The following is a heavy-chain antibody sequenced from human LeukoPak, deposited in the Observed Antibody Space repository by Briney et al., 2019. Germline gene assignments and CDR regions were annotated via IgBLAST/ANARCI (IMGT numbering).Heavy chain of an antibody. Sequence: GGSLRLSCVASGFTFRDYYMSWIRQAPGKGLEWISYISSSSSSTNYADSVKGRFTISRDNPKNSLYLLMNSLRAEDAAMYYCARDFIHRSGEANYWGQGTLVTVSS. J-gene: IGHJ4*02. V-gene: IGHV3-11*05. D-gene: IGHD3-22*01. CDR3: ARDFIHRSGEANY. CDR1: GFTFRDYY. CDR2: ISSSSSST.